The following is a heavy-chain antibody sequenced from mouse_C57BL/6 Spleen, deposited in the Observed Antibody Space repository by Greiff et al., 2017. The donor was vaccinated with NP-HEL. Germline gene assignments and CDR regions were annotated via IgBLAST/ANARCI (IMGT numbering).Heavy chain of an antibody. V-gene: IGHV1-4*01. CDR1: GYTFTSYT. D-gene: IGHD1-1*02. CDR2: INPSSGYT. CDR3: ARYYRSTSEAMDY. Sequence: VMLVESGAELARPGASVKMSCKASGYTFTSYTMHWVKQRPGQGLEWIGYINPSSGYTKYNQKFKDKATLTADKSSSTAYMQLSSLTSEDSAVYYCARYYRSTSEAMDYWGQGTSVTVSS. J-gene: IGHJ4*01.